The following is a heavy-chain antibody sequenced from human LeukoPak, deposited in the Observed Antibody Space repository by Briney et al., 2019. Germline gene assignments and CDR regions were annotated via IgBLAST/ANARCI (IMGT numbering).Heavy chain of an antibody. V-gene: IGHV3-7*01. J-gene: IGHJ4*02. CDR1: GFTFSSYW. Sequence: HPGGSLRLSCAASGFTFSSYWMSWVRQAPGKGLEWVANIKQDGSEKYYVDSVKGRFTISRDNAKNSLYLQMNSLRAEDTAVYFCAKYYGSQRYFFDYWGQGTLVTVSS. CDR3: AKYYGSQRYFFDY. CDR2: IKQDGSEK. D-gene: IGHD3-10*01.